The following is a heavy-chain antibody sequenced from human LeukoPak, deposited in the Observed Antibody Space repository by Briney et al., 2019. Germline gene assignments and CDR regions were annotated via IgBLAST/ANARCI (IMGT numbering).Heavy chain of an antibody. Sequence: TSSETLSLTCTVSGGSISSGGYYWSWIRQHPGKGLEWIGYIYYSGSTYYNPSLKSRVTISVDTSKNQFSLKLSSVTAADTAVYYCARVVTAIRSDAFDIWGQGTMVTVSS. D-gene: IGHD2-21*02. CDR1: GGSISSGGYY. V-gene: IGHV4-31*03. CDR2: IYYSGST. J-gene: IGHJ3*02. CDR3: ARVVTAIRSDAFDI.